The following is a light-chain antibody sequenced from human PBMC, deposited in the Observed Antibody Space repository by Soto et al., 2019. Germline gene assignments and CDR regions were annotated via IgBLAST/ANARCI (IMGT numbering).Light chain of an antibody. CDR2: DAS. J-gene: IGKJ4*01. CDR3: QRRSNWPPT. CDR1: QSVSSY. V-gene: IGKV3-11*01. Sequence: EIVLTQSPATLSLSPGERATLSCRASQSVSSYLAWYQQKPGQAPRLLIYDASNRATGIPARFSGSGSGTDFTLTITSLGREDFAVYYCQRRSNWPPTFGGGTKVEIK.